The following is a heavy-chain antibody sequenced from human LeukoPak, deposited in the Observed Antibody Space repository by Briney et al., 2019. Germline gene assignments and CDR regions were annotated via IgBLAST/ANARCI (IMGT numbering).Heavy chain of an antibody. D-gene: IGHD5-12*01. CDR2: IKHDGSEK. CDR1: GFTLSSYW. Sequence: GGSLRLSCADSGFTLSSYWMSWVRQTPGKGLEWVANIKHDGSEKYYVDSVEGRFTISRDNAKNSLFLQMNSLRAEDTAVYYCARDSGHTGYDLLDYWGQGTLVTVSS. CDR3: ARDSGHTGYDLLDY. V-gene: IGHV3-7*01. J-gene: IGHJ4*02.